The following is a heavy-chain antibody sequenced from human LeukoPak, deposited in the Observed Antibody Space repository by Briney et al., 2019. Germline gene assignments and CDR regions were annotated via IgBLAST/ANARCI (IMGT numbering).Heavy chain of an antibody. Sequence: PSETLFLTCTVPGGPISCADYYWSWISQPPGKGLEWIGYIYYSGTTYYNPSLKSRVTISIDTSKSPCSLKLCSVTAADTAVYYCARDLFSYTTLRYFDYWGEGALVTVSS. J-gene: IGHJ4*02. V-gene: IGHV4-30-4*01. CDR3: ARDLFSYTTLRYFDY. D-gene: IGHD2-15*01. CDR2: IYYSGTT. CDR1: GGPISCADYY.